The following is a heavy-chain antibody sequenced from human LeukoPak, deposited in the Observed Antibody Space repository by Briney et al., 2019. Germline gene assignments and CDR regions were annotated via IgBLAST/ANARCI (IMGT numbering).Heavy chain of an antibody. CDR2: IIPILGIA. CDR3: ARQATSIVGATTNWFDP. D-gene: IGHD1-26*01. CDR1: GGTFSSYT. Sequence: SVKVSCKASGGTFSSYTISWVRQAPGQGLEWMGRIIPILGIANYAQKFQGRVTITADKSTSTAYMELSSLRSGDTAVYYCARQATSIVGATTNWFDPWGQGTLVTVSS. V-gene: IGHV1-69*02. J-gene: IGHJ5*02.